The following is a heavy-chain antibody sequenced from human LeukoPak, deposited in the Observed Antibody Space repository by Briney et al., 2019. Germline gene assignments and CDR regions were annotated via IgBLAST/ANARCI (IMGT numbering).Heavy chain of an antibody. D-gene: IGHD3-22*01. J-gene: IGHJ4*02. CDR1: GGSISSSSYY. V-gene: IGHV4-39*01. Sequence: SSETLSLTCTVSGGSISSSSYYWGWIRQPPGKGLEWIGSIYYSGSTYYNPSLKSRVTISVDTSKNQFSLKLSSVTAADTAVYYCARTFYYYDSSGHIDYWGQGTLVTVSS. CDR3: ARTFYYYDSSGHIDY. CDR2: IYYSGST.